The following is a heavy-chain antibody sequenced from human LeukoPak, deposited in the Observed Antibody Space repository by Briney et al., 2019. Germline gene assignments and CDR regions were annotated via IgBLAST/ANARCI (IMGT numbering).Heavy chain of an antibody. J-gene: IGHJ3*02. D-gene: IGHD6-19*01. CDR2: ISAYNGNT. Sequence: ASVKVSCKASGFTFTSYGISWVRQAPGQGLEWMGWISAYNGNTNYAQKLQGRVTMTTDTSTSTAYMELRSLRSDDTAVYYCARDVVAVAGFDAFDIWGQGTMVTVSS. CDR1: GFTFTSYG. CDR3: ARDVVAVAGFDAFDI. V-gene: IGHV1-18*01.